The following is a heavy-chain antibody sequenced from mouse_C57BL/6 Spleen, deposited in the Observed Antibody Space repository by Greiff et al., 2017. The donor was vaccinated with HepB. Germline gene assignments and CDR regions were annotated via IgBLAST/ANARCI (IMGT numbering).Heavy chain of an antibody. CDR2: ISSGSSTI. V-gene: IGHV5-17*01. Sequence: EVKLMESGGGLVKPGGSLKLSCAASGFTFSDYGMHWVRQAPEKGLEWVAYISSGSSTIYYADTVKGRFTISRDNAKNTLFLQMTSLRSEDTAMYYCARRHGSSPSSFFDYWGQGTTLTVSS. J-gene: IGHJ2*01. D-gene: IGHD1-1*01. CDR3: ARRHGSSPSSFFDY. CDR1: GFTFSDYG.